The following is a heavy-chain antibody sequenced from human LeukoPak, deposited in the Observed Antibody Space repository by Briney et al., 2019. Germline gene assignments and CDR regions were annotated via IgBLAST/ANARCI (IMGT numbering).Heavy chain of an antibody. V-gene: IGHV3-23*01. D-gene: IGHD3-9*01. CDR3: AKERILVTSRGENWYFDL. CDR1: GFTFSSYA. CDR2: ISGSGGST. J-gene: IGHJ2*01. Sequence: GGSLRLSCAASGFTFSSYAMTWVRQAPGKGLEWVSAISGSGGSTYHADSVKGRFTISRDNSKNTLYLQMNSLRAEDTAVYYCAKERILVTSRGENWYFDLWGRGTLVTVSS.